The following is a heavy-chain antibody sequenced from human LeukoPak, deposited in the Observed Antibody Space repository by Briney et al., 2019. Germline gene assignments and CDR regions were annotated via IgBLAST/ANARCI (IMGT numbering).Heavy chain of an antibody. D-gene: IGHD6-19*01. CDR3: ARAMPYFYGSIAVPGTIDY. J-gene: IGHJ4*02. Sequence: SETLSLTCAVYGETFIHNFWTWIRQPPGKGLEWIGQINHSGSTYYNPSLKSRVAILVDTSKNQFSLKLTSVTAADTAVYYCARAMPYFYGSIAVPGTIDYWGQGILVTVSS. V-gene: IGHV4-34*01. CDR1: GETFIHNF. CDR2: INHSGST.